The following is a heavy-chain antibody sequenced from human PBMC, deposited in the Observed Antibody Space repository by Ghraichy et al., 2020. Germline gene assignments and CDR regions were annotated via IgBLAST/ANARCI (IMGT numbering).Heavy chain of an antibody. D-gene: IGHD6-19*01. V-gene: IGHV3-21*01. CDR3: ASIAVSGTWYFDL. CDR1: GFTFSTCS. CDR2: ISSSSGYI. Sequence: GGSLRLSCAASGFTFSTCSMVWVRQAPGKGLEWVSSISSSSGYIYYADSVKGRFTISRDNAKNSLYLQMNSLRAEDTAVYSCASIAVSGTWYFDLWGRGTLVTVSS. J-gene: IGHJ2*01.